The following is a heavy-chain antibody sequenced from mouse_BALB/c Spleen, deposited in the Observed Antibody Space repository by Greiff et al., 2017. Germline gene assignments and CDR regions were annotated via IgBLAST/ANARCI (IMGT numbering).Heavy chain of an antibody. Sequence: EVQLQESGGGLVQPGGSRKLSCAASGFTFSSFGMHWVRQAPEKGLEWVAYISSGSSTNYYADTVKGRFTISRDNPKNTLFLQMTSLRSEDTAMYYCARSGQPRWWFAYWGQGTLVTVSA. D-gene: IGHD3-3*01. CDR3: ARSGQPRWWFAY. CDR1: GFTFSSFG. V-gene: IGHV5-17*02. CDR2: ISSGSSTN. J-gene: IGHJ3*01.